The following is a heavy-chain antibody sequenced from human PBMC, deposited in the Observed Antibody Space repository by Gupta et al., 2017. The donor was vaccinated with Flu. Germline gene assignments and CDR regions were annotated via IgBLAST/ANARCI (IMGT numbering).Heavy chain of an antibody. CDR3: VRHFSDRDAFDV. Sequence: EVQLVESGGGLVEPGESLRLSCAASGFLFGTYFIRWVRQAPGKGLEWVSSISSSSSYIYYTDSVKGRFTISRDNAKNSLSPQLKSLTAEDTAVYYCVRHFSDRDAFDVWGQGTMVTVFS. D-gene: IGHD3-22*01. CDR1: GFLFGTYF. V-gene: IGHV3-21*02. CDR2: ISSSSSYI. J-gene: IGHJ3*01.